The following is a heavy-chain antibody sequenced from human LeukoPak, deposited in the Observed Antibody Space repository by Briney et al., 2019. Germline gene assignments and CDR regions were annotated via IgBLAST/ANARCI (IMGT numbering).Heavy chain of an antibody. Sequence: GGSLRLSCAASGFTVSSNYMSWVRQAPGKVLEWVSIIYSGGSTFYADSVKGRFTISRDNSKNTLYLQMNSLRAEDTAVYYCARGGSYLSAFDIWGQGTMVTVSS. CDR2: IYSGGST. J-gene: IGHJ3*02. CDR1: GFTVSSNY. CDR3: ARGGSYLSAFDI. V-gene: IGHV3-53*01. D-gene: IGHD1-26*01.